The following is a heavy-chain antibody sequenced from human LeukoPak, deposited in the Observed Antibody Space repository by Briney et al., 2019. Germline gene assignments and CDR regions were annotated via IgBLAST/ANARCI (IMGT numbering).Heavy chain of an antibody. CDR1: GYTFTSYG. J-gene: IGHJ4*02. D-gene: IGHD3-16*01. V-gene: IGHV1-18*01. Sequence: ASVKASCKASGYTFTSYGISWVRQAPGQGLEWMGWISGYNGNTNYAQKLQGRVSMTTDTSTSTAYMDLRSLRSDDTAVYYCTRAPRGDSYGYFDYWGQGTLVTVSS. CDR3: TRAPRGDSYGYFDY. CDR2: ISGYNGNT.